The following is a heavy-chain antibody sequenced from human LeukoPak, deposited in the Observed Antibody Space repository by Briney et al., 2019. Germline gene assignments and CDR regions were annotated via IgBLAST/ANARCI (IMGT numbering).Heavy chain of an antibody. CDR1: GFTFSSYS. CDR2: ISSSSSYI. Sequence: GGSLRLSCAASGFTFSSYSMNWVRQAPGKGLEWVSSISSSSSYIYYADSVKGRFTISRDNAKNSLYLQMNSLRAEDTAVYYCARVGSTTQSSYSRRYVDVWGQGTTVTVSS. D-gene: IGHD2-15*01. V-gene: IGHV3-21*01. CDR3: ARVGSTTQSSYSRRYVDV. J-gene: IGHJ6*02.